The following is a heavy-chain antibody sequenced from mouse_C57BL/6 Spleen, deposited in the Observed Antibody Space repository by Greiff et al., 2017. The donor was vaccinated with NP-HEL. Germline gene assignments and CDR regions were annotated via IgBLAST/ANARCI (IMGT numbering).Heavy chain of an antibody. Sequence: EVQLQQSGPELVKPGASVKISCKASGYTFTDYYMNWVKQSHGKSLEWIGDINPNNGGTSYNQKFKGKATLTVDKSSSTAYMELRSLTSEDSAVYYCARGGLYYDYEGFAYWGQGTLVTVSA. V-gene: IGHV1-26*01. CDR2: INPNNGGT. CDR1: GYTFTDYY. J-gene: IGHJ3*01. D-gene: IGHD2-4*01. CDR3: ARGGLYYDYEGFAY.